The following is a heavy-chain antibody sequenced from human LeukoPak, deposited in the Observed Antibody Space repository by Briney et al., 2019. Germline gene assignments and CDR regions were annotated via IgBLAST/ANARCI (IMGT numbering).Heavy chain of an antibody. CDR1: GFTFSSYW. CDR3: ARALFGGVFDY. J-gene: IGHJ4*02. V-gene: IGHV3-7*01. D-gene: IGHD3-10*01. Sequence: GRSLRLSCAASGFTFSSYWMSWVRQAPGKGLEWVANIKQDGSEKYYVDSVKGRFTISRDNAKNSLYLQMNSLRAEDTAVYYCARALFGGVFDYWGQGTLVTVSS. CDR2: IKQDGSEK.